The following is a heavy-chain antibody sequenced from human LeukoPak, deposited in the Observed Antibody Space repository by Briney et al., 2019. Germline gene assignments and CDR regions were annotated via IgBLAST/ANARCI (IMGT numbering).Heavy chain of an antibody. CDR1: GGSISNGGYY. J-gene: IGHJ5*02. D-gene: IGHD6-19*01. V-gene: IGHV4-39*01. CDR2: IYYSGST. Sequence: SETLSLTCTVSGGSISNGGYYWGWIRQPPGKGLEWIGSIYYSGSTYYNPSLKSRVTMSVDTSKNQFSLKLTSVTAADAAVYYCARQYSSGWPWFDPWGQGTLVTVSS. CDR3: ARQYSSGWPWFDP.